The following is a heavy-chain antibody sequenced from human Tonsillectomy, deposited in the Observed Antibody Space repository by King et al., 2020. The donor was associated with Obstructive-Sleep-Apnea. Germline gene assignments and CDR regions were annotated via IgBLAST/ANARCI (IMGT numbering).Heavy chain of an antibody. CDR3: ARGWYYDYVWGSYRPHYYFDY. CDR2: INHSGST. J-gene: IGHJ4*02. D-gene: IGHD3-16*02. CDR1: GGSFSGYY. Sequence: VQLQQWGAGLLKPSEPLSLTCAVYGGSFSGYYWSWIRQPPGKGLEWIGEINHSGSTNYNPSLKSRVTISVDTSKNQFSLKLSSVTAADTAVYYCARGWYYDYVWGSYRPHYYFDYWGQGTLVTVSS. V-gene: IGHV4-34*01.